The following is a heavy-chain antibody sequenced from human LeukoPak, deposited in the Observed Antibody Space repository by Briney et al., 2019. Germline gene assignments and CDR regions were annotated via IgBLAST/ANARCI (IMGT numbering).Heavy chain of an antibody. D-gene: IGHD6-19*01. V-gene: IGHV4-39*07. J-gene: IGHJ6*03. Sequence: SETLSLTCTVSGGSISSTIDYWGWIRQPPGKGLEWIGTIYYSGSAFYNPSLKSRVTISVDTSKNQFSLKLSSVTAADTAVYYCAGSGWYLSYMDVWGKGTTVTVSS. CDR3: AGSGWYLSYMDV. CDR2: IYYSGSA. CDR1: GGSISSTIDY.